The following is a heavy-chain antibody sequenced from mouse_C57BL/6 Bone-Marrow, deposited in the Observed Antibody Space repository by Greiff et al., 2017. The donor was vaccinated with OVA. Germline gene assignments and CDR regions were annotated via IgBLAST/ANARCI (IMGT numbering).Heavy chain of an antibody. V-gene: IGHV14-2*01. CDR2: IDPEDGET. CDR3: ASGLGRGYWFDY. CDR1: GFTITDYY. J-gene: IGHJ2*01. D-gene: IGHD3-3*01. Sequence: VQLQQSGAELAKPGASVKLSCTASGFTITDYYMHWVKQRTEQGLEWIGRIDPEDGETKYAPKFQGKATITADTSSNTAYLQLSSLTSEDTAVYYCASGLGRGYWFDYWGQGTTLTVSA.